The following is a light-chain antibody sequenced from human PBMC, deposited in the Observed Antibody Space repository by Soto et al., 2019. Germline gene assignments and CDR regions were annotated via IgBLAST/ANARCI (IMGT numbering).Light chain of an antibody. CDR1: QGIGDT. J-gene: IGKJ4*01. Sequence: ELVRRQNPPTLSVSPREDATLSCRASQGIGDTLAWYQHKPGQTPRLLSYDTSTRATGVPTRFSGSRSGAEFTLTINSLQSEDFAVYYCQPYNNWPLTFGGGTKVDIK. CDR3: QPYNNWPLT. V-gene: IGKV3-15*01. CDR2: DTS.